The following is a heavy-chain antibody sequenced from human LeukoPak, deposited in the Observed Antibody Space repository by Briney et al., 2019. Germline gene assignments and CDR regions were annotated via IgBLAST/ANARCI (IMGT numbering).Heavy chain of an antibody. J-gene: IGHJ5*02. D-gene: IGHD6-19*01. CDR1: GFTFDDYT. V-gene: IGHV3-43*01. CDR2: ISWDGGST. Sequence: GGSLRLSCAASGFTFDDYTMHWVRQAPGKGLEWVSLISWDGGSTYYADSVKGRFTISRDNAKNSMYLQMNSLRAEDTAVYYCAAGILVAGSSWFDPWGQGTLVTVSS. CDR3: AAGILVAGSSWFDP.